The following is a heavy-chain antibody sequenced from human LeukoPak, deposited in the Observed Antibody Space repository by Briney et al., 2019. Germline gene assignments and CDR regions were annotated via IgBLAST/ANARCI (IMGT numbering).Heavy chain of an antibody. Sequence: GGSLRLSCAASGFTFSSYWMSWVRQAPGKGLEWVANIKQDGSEKYYVDSVKGRFTISRDNAKNSLYLQMNSLRAEDTAVYYCARDPYDGTDDALDIWGQGTMVTVSS. J-gene: IGHJ3*02. CDR2: IKQDGSEK. V-gene: IGHV3-7*01. CDR3: ARDPYDGTDDALDI. D-gene: IGHD3-22*01. CDR1: GFTFSSYW.